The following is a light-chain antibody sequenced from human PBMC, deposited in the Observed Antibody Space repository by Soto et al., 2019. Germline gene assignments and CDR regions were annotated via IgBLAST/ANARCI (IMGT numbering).Light chain of an antibody. J-gene: IGKJ4*01. CDR3: QQYNNWHPVT. CDR2: GAS. CDR1: QSVSSN. V-gene: IGKV3-15*01. Sequence: IVMTQSPATLSVSPGERATLSCRASQSVSSNLAWYQQKPGQAPRLLIYGASTRATGIPARFSGSGSVTEFTLTISSLQSEDFAVYYCQQYNNWHPVTFGGGTKVEIK.